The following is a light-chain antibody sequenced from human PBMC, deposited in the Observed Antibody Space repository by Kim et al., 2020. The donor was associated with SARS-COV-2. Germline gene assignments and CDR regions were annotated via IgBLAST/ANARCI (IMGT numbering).Light chain of an antibody. CDR3: AVWDDSLKQGV. V-gene: IGLV1-44*01. CDR1: SSNIGSNN. J-gene: IGLJ3*02. CDR2: SNN. Sequence: QSVLTQPPSASATPGPRVTISCSGSSSNIGSNNVVWYQQLPGAAPNLLIYSNNQRPSGIPDRFSGSRSGTSASLAISGLQSGDEADYYCAVWDDSLKQGVFGGGTQLTVL.